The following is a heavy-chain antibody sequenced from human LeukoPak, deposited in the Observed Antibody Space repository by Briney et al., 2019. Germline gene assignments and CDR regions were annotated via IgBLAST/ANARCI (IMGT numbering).Heavy chain of an antibody. CDR2: IWYDGGNK. J-gene: IGHJ4*01. D-gene: IGHD6-13*01. CDR1: GFXFSIYG. V-gene: IGHV3-33*01. Sequence: PGGSLRLSCAASGFXFSIYGMHWLRQAPGKGLEWGAVIWYDGGNKRYADSVKGRFTISRDNSKNTLDLQMNSLRADDTAVYYCARDGFISNTWYGFLGFWGQGTLVTVSS. CDR3: ARDGFISNTWYGFLGF.